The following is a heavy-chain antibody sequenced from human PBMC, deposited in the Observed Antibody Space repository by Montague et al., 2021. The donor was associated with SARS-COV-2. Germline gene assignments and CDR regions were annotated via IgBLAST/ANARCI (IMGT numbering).Heavy chain of an antibody. J-gene: IGHJ4*02. CDR1: GGSVSSRSYY. CDR3: ARRGDYGGPRFDY. V-gene: IGHV4-39*01. D-gene: IGHD4-23*01. Sequence: SETLSLTCTVSGGSVSSRSYYWGWIRQPPGKGLKWIGGIYYSGSTHYNPSLKSRVTISVDTSKNQFSLRLSSVTAADTAVYYCARRGDYGGPRFDYWGQGTLVSVSS. CDR2: IYYSGST.